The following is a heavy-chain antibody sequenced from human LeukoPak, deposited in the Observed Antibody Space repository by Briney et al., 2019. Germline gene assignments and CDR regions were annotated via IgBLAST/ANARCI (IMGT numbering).Heavy chain of an antibody. CDR3: ARDQTYYDFWSGYSAYYYGMDV. J-gene: IGHJ6*02. V-gene: IGHV4-34*01. CDR2: INHSGST. D-gene: IGHD3-3*01. CDR1: GGSFSGYY. Sequence: SETLSLTCAVYGGSFSGYYWSWIRQPPGKGLEWIGEINHSGSTNYNPSLKSRVTISVDTSKNQFSLKLSSVTAADTAVYYCARDQTYYDFWSGYSAYYYGMDVWGQGTTVTVSS.